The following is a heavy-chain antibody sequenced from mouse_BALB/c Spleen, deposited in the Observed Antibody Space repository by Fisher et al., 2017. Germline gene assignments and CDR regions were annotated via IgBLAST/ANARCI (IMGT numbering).Heavy chain of an antibody. V-gene: IGHV1-15*01. Sequence: KFKGKATLTADKSSSTAYMELRSLTSEDSAVYYCTRRMDYWGQGTSVTVSS. J-gene: IGHJ4*01. CDR3: TRRMDY.